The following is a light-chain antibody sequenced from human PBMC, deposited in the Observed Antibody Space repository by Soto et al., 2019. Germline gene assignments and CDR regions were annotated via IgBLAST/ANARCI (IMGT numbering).Light chain of an antibody. CDR1: QSISSW. Sequence: DIQMTQSPSILSASVGDRVTITCRASQSISSWLAWYQQKPGKAPKVLIYDASSLESGVPSRFSGSGSGTEFTLTITSLQPDDSATYYCQQYSTYWTFGLGTKVDIK. V-gene: IGKV1-5*01. J-gene: IGKJ1*01. CDR2: DAS. CDR3: QQYSTYWT.